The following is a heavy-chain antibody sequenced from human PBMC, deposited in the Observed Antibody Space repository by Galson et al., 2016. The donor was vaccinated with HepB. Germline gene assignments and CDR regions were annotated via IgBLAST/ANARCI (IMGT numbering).Heavy chain of an antibody. D-gene: IGHD6-25*01. CDR3: ARRKRALALHPFDS. V-gene: IGHV4-39*01. CDR2: ISYSGSS. Sequence: SETLSLTCTVSGGSMFPINYYWGWIRQPPGKGLEWIGSISYSGSSYYNPSLKSRVTMSLDTSKSLFSLRLTSVTAADTAIYYCARRKRALALHPFDSWGQGTQVIVST. CDR1: GGSMFPINYY. J-gene: IGHJ4*02.